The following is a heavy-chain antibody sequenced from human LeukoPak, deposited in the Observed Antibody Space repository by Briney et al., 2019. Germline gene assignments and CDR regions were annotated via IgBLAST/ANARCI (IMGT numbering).Heavy chain of an antibody. V-gene: IGHV3-23*01. Sequence: GGSLRLSCAASGFTVSDSFMTWVRQAPGKGLEWVSAISGSGGSTYYADSVKGRFTISRDNSKNTLYLQMNSLRAEDTAVYYCAKDREDIVVVPAAVDYYYYYGMDVWGQGTTVTVSS. CDR2: ISGSGGST. D-gene: IGHD2-2*01. J-gene: IGHJ6*02. CDR1: GFTVSDSF. CDR3: AKDREDIVVVPAAVDYYYYYGMDV.